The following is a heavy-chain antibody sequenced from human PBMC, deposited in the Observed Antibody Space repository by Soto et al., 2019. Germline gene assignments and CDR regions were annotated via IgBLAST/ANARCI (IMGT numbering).Heavy chain of an antibody. CDR3: ATEPYFYDSSGVDV. CDR2: IKRESDGGTT. CDR1: GFTLRTAW. V-gene: IGHV3-15*07. J-gene: IGHJ6*02. Sequence: EVQLVESGGGLVKPGGSLRLDCAASGFTLRTAWMNWVRQAPGKGLEWVGRIKRESDGGTTDYGVSVRGRFTISRDESQNTLYLQMNSLGTEDTAVYYCATEPYFYDSSGVDVWGQGTTVTVSS.